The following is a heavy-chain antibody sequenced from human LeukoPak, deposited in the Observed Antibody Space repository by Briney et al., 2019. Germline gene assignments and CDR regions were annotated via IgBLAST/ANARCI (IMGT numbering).Heavy chain of an antibody. J-gene: IGHJ6*03. CDR2: ISSSSSTI. Sequence: PGGSLRLSCAASGFTFSSYSMNWVRQAPGKGLEWVSYISSSSSTIYYADSVKGRFTISRDNAKNSLYLQMNSLRAEDTAVYYCARCSWYSENMDVWGKGTTVTVSS. D-gene: IGHD6-13*01. CDR3: ARCSWYSENMDV. CDR1: GFTFSSYS. V-gene: IGHV3-48*01.